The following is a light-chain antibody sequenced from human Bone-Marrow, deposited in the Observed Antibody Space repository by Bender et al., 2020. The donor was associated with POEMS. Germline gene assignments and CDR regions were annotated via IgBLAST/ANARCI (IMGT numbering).Light chain of an antibody. CDR1: SSEVGGYNF. Sequence: QSALTQPASVSGSPGQSITISCSGTSSEVGGYNFVSWYQQHPGKAPKLMISDVSNRPSGVSNRFSGSKSGNTASLTISRLPAEDEADYFCTSYTSSATYVFGPGTKVTVL. J-gene: IGLJ1*01. CDR2: DVS. CDR3: TSYTSSATYV. V-gene: IGLV2-14*01.